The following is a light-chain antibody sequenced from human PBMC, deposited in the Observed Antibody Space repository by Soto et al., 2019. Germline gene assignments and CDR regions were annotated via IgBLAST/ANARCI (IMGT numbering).Light chain of an antibody. CDR2: DVS. CDR3: SSYTSSSTLVV. CDR1: SSDGGGYNY. V-gene: IGLV2-14*01. Sequence: QSALTQTASVSGSPGQSITISCTGTSSDGGGYNYVSWYQQHPGKAPKLRIYDVSNRPSGVSNRFSGSKSGNTASLTISGLQAVDEADYYCSSYTSSSTLVVFGGGTKLTVL. J-gene: IGLJ2*01.